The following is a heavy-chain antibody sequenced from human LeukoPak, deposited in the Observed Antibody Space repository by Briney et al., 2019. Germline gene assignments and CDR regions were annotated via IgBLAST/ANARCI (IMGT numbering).Heavy chain of an antibody. V-gene: IGHV3-53*01. D-gene: IGHD3-10*01. Sequence: GGSLRLSCAASGFNVISNYMTWVRQAPGKGPEWVSVIYGGGNTYYADSVKGRFTISRDNSKNTLYLQMNSLRAEDTAVYYCARSYGDYFGSRSYYADYWGQGTLVTVSS. CDR3: ARSYGDYFGSRSYYADY. CDR1: GFNVISNY. J-gene: IGHJ4*02. CDR2: IYGGGNT.